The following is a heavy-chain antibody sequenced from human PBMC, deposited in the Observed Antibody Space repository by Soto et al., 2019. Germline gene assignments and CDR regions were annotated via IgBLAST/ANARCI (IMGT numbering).Heavy chain of an antibody. CDR3: ARRASVIGLDY. CDR1: GGSISSGGYS. J-gene: IGHJ4*02. V-gene: IGHV3-7*01. D-gene: IGHD2-21*01. Sequence: ETLSLTCAVSGGSISSGGYSWSWVRQAPGKGLEWVANINKDGSEKSYVDSVKGRFTISRDNDEKSVFLHLSTLRADDTAVYFCARRASVIGLDYWGQGSLVTVSS. CDR2: INKDGSEK.